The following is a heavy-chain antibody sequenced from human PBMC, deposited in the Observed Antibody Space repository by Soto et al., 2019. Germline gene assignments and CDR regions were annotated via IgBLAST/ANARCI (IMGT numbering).Heavy chain of an antibody. D-gene: IGHD2-21*02. Sequence: SETLSLTCTVSGDSGGFISSSSYHWGWIRQPPGKGLEWIGNIYYSGSTYYNPSLKSRVTISGDTSKNQFSLRLTSVTAADMSVYYCARGPQGCGGDCYSDYWGQGTLVTVSS. J-gene: IGHJ4*02. V-gene: IGHV4-39*01. CDR1: GDSGGFISSSSYH. CDR2: IYYSGST. CDR3: ARGPQGCGGDCYSDY.